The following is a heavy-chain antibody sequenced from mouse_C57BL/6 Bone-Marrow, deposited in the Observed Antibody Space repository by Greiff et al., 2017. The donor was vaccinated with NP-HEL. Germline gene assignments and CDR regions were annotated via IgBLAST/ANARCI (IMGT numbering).Heavy chain of an antibody. D-gene: IGHD1-1*01. J-gene: IGHJ2*01. V-gene: IGHV1-5*01. CDR3: TRNPYYGSSERYYFDY. Sequence: VQLKQSGTVLARPGASVKMSCKTSGYTFTSYWMHWVKQRPGQGLEWIGAIYPGNSDTSYNQKFKGKAKLTAVTSASTAYMELSSLTNEDSAVYYCTRNPYYGSSERYYFDYWGKGTTLTVSS. CDR1: GYTFTSYW. CDR2: IYPGNSDT.